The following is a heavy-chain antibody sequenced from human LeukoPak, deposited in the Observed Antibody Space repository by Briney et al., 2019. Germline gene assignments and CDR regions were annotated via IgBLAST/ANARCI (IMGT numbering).Heavy chain of an antibody. J-gene: IGHJ4*02. CDR2: ISGSGGST. Sequence: GGSLRLSCAASGFTLSSYAMSWVRQAPGKGLEWVSGISGSGGSTYHADSVKGRFTISRDNSQNTLYLQMNTLRAEDTAVYYCAKVVSGYHFDYWGQGTLVTVSS. D-gene: IGHD5-12*01. CDR3: AKVVSGYHFDY. V-gene: IGHV3-23*01. CDR1: GFTLSSYA.